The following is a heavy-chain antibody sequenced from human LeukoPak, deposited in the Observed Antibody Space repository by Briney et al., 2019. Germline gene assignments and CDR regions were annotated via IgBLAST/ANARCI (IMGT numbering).Heavy chain of an antibody. J-gene: IGHJ4*02. V-gene: IGHV3-74*01. Sequence: GGSLRLSCAASGFTFSSYWMHWVRQAPGKGLVWVSRINSDGSSTSYADSVKGRFTISRDNAKNTLYLQMNSLRAEDTAVYYCARGGRRGNYFDYWGQGTLVTVSS. CDR1: GFTFSSYW. CDR2: INSDGSST. CDR3: ARGGRRGNYFDY.